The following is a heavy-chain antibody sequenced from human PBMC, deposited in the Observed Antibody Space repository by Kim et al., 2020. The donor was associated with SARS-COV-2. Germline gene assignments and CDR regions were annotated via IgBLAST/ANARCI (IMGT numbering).Heavy chain of an antibody. CDR3: AKDRLVVRGVMSAFDI. CDR1: GFTFSSYA. V-gene: IGHV3-23*01. D-gene: IGHD3-10*01. CDR2: ISGSGGST. J-gene: IGHJ3*02. Sequence: GGSLRLSCAASGFTFSSYAMSWVRQAPGKGLEWVSAISGSGGSTYYADSVKGRFTISRDNSKNTLYLQMNSLRAEDTAVYYCAKDRLVVRGVMSAFDIWGQGTMVTVSS.